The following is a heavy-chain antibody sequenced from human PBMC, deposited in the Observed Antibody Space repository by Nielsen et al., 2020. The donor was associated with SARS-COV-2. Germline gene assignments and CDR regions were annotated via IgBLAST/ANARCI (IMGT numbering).Heavy chain of an antibody. D-gene: IGHD6-19*01. CDR2: MSGSSSYI. V-gene: IGHV3-11*05. J-gene: IGHJ2*01. Sequence: GGSLRLSCAGSGFTFSDYYMSWIRQAPGKGLEWVAQMSGSSSYIHYADSVKGRYTISKDSAKNSLYLQMNSLRAEDTAVYYSARVAGTPPVSYSYFDLWGRGTLVTVSS. CDR3: ARVAGTPPVSYSYFDL. CDR1: GFTFSDYY.